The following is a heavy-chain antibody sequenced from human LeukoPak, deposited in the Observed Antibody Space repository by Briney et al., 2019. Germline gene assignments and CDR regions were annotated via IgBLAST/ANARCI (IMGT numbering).Heavy chain of an antibody. CDR1: GGSFSGYD. Sequence: SETLSLTCAVYGGSFSGYDASWIRQPPGKGREWIGEINHSGRTKNNPSRKSRPTISVDTTTNQFSLKLISVPAAHPAVYFCARPPDGYSGSSWYRYFAYWGQGTLVTVCS. CDR3: ARPPDGYSGSSWYRYFAY. D-gene: IGHD6-13*01. CDR2: INHSGRT. V-gene: IGHV4-34*04. J-gene: IGHJ4*02.